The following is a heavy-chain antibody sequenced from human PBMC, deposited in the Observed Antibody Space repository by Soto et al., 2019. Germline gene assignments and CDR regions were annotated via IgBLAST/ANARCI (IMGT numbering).Heavy chain of an antibody. D-gene: IGHD3-3*01. Sequence: QVQLQESGPGLVKPSETLSLTCTVSGGSISSYYWSWIRQPPGKGLECIGYIYYSGSTNYNPSLKSRVTISLDTSKNQFSLKLSSVTAADTAVYYCARFSYYDFWSGYYLWGQGTLVTVSS. V-gene: IGHV4-59*01. CDR1: GGSISSYY. J-gene: IGHJ4*02. CDR3: ARFSYYDFWSGYYL. CDR2: IYYSGST.